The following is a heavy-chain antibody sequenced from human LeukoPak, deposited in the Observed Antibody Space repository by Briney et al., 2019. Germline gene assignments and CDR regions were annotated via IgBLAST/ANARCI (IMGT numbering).Heavy chain of an antibody. J-gene: IGHJ3*01. CDR3: ARGKRGIAAPNS. CDR2: IYYSGST. D-gene: IGHD6-13*01. Sequence: SQTLSLTCTVSGGSISSGGYYWSWIRQHPGKGLEWIGYIYYSGSTYYNPSLKSRVTISVDTSKNQFSLKLSSVTAADTAVYYCARGKRGIAAPNSWGQGTMVTVSS. CDR1: GGSISSGGYY. V-gene: IGHV4-31*03.